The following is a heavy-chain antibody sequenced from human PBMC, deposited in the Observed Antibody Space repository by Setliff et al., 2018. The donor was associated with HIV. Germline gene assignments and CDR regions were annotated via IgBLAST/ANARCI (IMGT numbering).Heavy chain of an antibody. CDR2: MNPNSGNT. J-gene: IGHJ6*02. V-gene: IGHV1-8*01. Sequence: GASVKVSCKASGSTFSTYDINWVRQAPGQGPEWMGWMNPNSGNTGYAPKLQGRVTMTRNTSTSTAYMELSSLRSDDPAVYYCACSWSRVPYYGMDVWGQRTTVTVSS. D-gene: IGHD6-13*01. CDR3: ACSWSRVPYYGMDV. CDR1: GSTFSTYD.